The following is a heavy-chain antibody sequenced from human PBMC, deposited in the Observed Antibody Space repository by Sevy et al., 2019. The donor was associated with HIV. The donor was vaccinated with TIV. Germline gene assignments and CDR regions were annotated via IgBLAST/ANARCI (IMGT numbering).Heavy chain of an antibody. D-gene: IGHD6-13*01. J-gene: IGHJ3*02. Sequence: ASVKVSCKASGYTFTSYDINWVRQATGQGLEWMGWMNPNSGNTGYAQKFQGRVTMTRNTSISTAYMELGSLRSEDTAVYYCARGSNFFRRIAAAGTDAFDIWGQGTMVTVSS. CDR1: GYTFTSYD. V-gene: IGHV1-8*01. CDR3: ARGSNFFRRIAAAGTDAFDI. CDR2: MNPNSGNT.